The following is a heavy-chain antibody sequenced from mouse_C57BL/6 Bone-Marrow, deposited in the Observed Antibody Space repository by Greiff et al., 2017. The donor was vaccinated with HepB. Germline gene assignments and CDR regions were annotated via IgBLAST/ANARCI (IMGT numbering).Heavy chain of an antibody. D-gene: IGHD2-3*01. Sequence: VMLVESGAELVRPGTSVKVSCKASGYAFTNYLIEWVKQRPGQGLEWIGVINPGSGGTNYNEKFKGKATLTADKSSSTAYMQLSSLTSEDSAVYFCARDGYPTWFAYWGQGTLVTVSA. CDR1: GYAFTNYL. V-gene: IGHV1-54*01. CDR2: INPGSGGT. CDR3: ARDGYPTWFAY. J-gene: IGHJ3*01.